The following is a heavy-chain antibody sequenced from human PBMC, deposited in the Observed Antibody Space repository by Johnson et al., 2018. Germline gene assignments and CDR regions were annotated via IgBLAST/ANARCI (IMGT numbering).Heavy chain of an antibody. V-gene: IGHV3-21*01. J-gene: IGHJ3*02. CDR1: GFTFSSYS. CDR2: ISSRSIYI. D-gene: IGHD4-17*01. CDR3: STYGAHDAFDI. Sequence: VQLVESGGCLVKPGWSXRLSCAASGFTFSSYSMNWVRQAPGKGLEWVSSISSRSIYIYYADSVKGRFTISRDNAKNSLYLQMTSLRAEDTAVYYCSTYGAHDAFDIWGQGTMVTVSS.